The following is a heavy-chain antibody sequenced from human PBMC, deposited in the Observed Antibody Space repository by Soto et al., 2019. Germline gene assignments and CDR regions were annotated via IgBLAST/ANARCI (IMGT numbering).Heavy chain of an antibody. V-gene: IGHV4-61*08. CDR2: IYYSGST. CDR3: AGVLYIAARFSYFDY. J-gene: IGHJ4*02. D-gene: IGHD6-6*01. CDR1: GGSVSSGGYY. Sequence: PSEPMSLTCTVAGGSVSSGGYYWSCIRQPPGKGLEWIGYIYYSGSTYYNPSLKSRVTISVDTSKNQFSLKLSSVTAADTAVYYCAGVLYIAARFSYFDYWGQGTLVTVSS.